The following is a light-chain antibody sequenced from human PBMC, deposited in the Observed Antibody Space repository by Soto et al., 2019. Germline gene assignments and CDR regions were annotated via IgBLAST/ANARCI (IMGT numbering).Light chain of an antibody. CDR3: GTWDSSLSAEYV. CDR1: SSNIGNNY. CDR2: DNN. J-gene: IGLJ1*01. V-gene: IGLV1-51*01. Sequence: QSVLTQPPSVSAAPGQKVTISCSGSSSNIGNNYVSWYQQLPGTAPKLLIYDNNTRPSGIPDRFSGSKSGTSATLGITGLQTGDEADYYCGTWDSSLSAEYVFGTGTKLTVL.